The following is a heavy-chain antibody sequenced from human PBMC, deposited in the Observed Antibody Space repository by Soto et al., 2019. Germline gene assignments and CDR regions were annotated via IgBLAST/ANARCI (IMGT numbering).Heavy chain of an antibody. CDR1: GGSISSSNW. D-gene: IGHD2-2*01. CDR2: IYHSGST. J-gene: IGHJ6*02. Sequence: SETLSLTCAVSGGSISSSNWWSWVRQPPGKGLEWIGEIYHSGSTNYNPSLKSRVTISVDKSKNQFSLKLSSVTAADTAVYYCARDKGVGYCSSTSCTPYYYYGMDVWGQGTLVTVSS. V-gene: IGHV4-4*02. CDR3: ARDKGVGYCSSTSCTPYYYYGMDV.